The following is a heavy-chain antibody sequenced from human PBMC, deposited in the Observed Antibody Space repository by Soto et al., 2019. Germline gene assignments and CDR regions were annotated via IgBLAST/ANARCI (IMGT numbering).Heavy chain of an antibody. J-gene: IGHJ5*02. V-gene: IGHV3-21*01. CDR1: GFTFSSYS. CDR2: ISSSSSYI. Sequence: GGSLRLSCAASGFTFSSYSMNWVRQAPGKGLEWVSSISSSSSYIYYADSVKGRFTISRDNAKNSLYLQMNSLRAEDTAVYYCAGGLAHRNWFDPWGQGTLVTVSS. CDR3: AGGLAHRNWFDP. D-gene: IGHD3-16*01.